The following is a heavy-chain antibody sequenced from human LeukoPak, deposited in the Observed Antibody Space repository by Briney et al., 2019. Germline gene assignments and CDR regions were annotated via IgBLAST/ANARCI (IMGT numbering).Heavy chain of an antibody. CDR2: IRWNSGSI. CDR3: AKEDKNSYYDILTGYYRDYYGMDV. CDR1: GFTFDDYA. V-gene: IGHV3-9*01. J-gene: IGHJ6*02. Sequence: GRSLRLSCAASGFTFDDYAMHWVRQAPGKGLEWVSGIRWNSGSIGYADSVKGRFTISRDNAKNSLYLQMNSLRAEDTALYYCAKEDKNSYYDILTGYYRDYYGMDVWGQGTTVTVSS. D-gene: IGHD3-9*01.